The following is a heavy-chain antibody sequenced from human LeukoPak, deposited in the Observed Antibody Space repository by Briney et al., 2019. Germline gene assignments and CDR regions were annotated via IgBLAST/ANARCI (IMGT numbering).Heavy chain of an antibody. V-gene: IGHV3-21*01. CDR2: ISSSSGYI. Sequence: PGGSLRLSCAASGXTFSSYSVNWVRQAPGKGREWVSSISSSSGYIYYADSVKGRFTISRDNAKNSLYLQMNSLRAEDTAVYYCARDRGYCSGGTCYGFYFDYWGQGTLVTVSS. D-gene: IGHD2-15*01. J-gene: IGHJ4*02. CDR3: ARDRGYCSGGTCYGFYFDY. CDR1: GXTFSSYS.